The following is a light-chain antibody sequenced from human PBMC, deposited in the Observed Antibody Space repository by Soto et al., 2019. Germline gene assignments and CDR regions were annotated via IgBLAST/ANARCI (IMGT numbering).Light chain of an antibody. Sequence: DIQLTQSPSFLSASVGDRVTITCRASQGISSYLAWYQQKPGEAPKFLIYAASTLQSGVPSRFSGSGSGTEFTLTISSLQPEDFATYYCQQLNSYPITFGQGTRLEIK. CDR2: AAS. CDR1: QGISSY. J-gene: IGKJ5*01. V-gene: IGKV1-9*01. CDR3: QQLNSYPIT.